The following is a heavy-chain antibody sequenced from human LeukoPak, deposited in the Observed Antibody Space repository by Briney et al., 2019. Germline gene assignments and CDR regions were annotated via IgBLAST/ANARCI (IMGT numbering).Heavy chain of an antibody. V-gene: IGHV3-30-3*01. D-gene: IGHD3-22*01. CDR3: AREWDDYYDSSGYPPGY. J-gene: IGHJ4*02. CDR2: ISYDGSNK. CDR1: GFTFSSYA. Sequence: PGRSLRLSCAASGFTFSSYAMHWVRQAPGKGLEWVAVISYDGSNKYYADSVKGRFTISRDNSKNTLYLQMNSLRAEDTAVYYCAREWDDYYDSSGYPPGYWGQGTLVTVSS.